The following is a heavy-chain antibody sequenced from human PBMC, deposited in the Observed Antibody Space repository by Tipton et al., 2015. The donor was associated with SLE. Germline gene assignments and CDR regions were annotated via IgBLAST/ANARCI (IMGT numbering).Heavy chain of an antibody. J-gene: IGHJ4*02. CDR1: GFTFNYYW. CDR3: VRDERAVFDY. CDR2: IKQDGNEK. V-gene: IGHV3-7*01. D-gene: IGHD1-1*01. Sequence: SLRLSCAASGFTFNYYWMTWVRQAPGKGLEWVANIKQDGNEKYYVDSVKGRFTISRDNAKKSVYLQMNNLRVEDTAVYYCVRDERAVFDYWGQGTLVSVSS.